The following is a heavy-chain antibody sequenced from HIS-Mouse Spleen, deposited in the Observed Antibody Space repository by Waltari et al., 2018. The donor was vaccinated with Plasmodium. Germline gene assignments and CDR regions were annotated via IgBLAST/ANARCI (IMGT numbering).Heavy chain of an antibody. Sequence: EVQLVESGGGLVQPGGSLRLPCAASGFTFGCYWMSWVRQAPGKGLEWVANIKQDGSEKYYVDSVKGRFTISRDNAKNSLYLQMNSLRAEDTAVYYCASSWYWYFDLWGRGTLVTVSS. CDR1: GFTFGCYW. CDR2: IKQDGSEK. J-gene: IGHJ2*01. D-gene: IGHD6-13*01. V-gene: IGHV3-7*01. CDR3: ASSWYWYFDL.